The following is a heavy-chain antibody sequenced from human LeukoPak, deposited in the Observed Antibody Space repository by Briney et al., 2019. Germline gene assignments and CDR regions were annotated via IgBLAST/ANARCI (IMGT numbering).Heavy chain of an antibody. D-gene: IGHD6-19*01. CDR1: GFTFSSYA. CDR2: ISGSGGST. J-gene: IGHJ4*02. CDR3: AKAPIAVAVHHDY. Sequence: GGSLRLSRAASGFTFSSYAMSWVRQAPGKGLEWVSAISGSGGSTYYADSVKGRFTTSRDNSKNTLYLQMNSLRAEDTAVYYCAKAPIAVAVHHDYWGQGTLVTVSS. V-gene: IGHV3-23*01.